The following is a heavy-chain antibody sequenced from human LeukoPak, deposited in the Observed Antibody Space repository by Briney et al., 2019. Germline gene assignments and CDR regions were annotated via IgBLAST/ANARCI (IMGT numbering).Heavy chain of an antibody. J-gene: IGHJ4*02. CDR1: GCQFSSFA. CDR2: IRTVGDDP. D-gene: IGHD6-6*01. Sequence: PGGSLLLSCVASGCQFSSFAMSWVRRAPGRGLQWVSAIRTVGDDPSYADSVRGRFTISRDNSKNTLYLQMDSLRVEDTAVYYCAKGYSSSPAVIPDYWGQGTLVTVSS. CDR3: AKGYSSSPAVIPDY. V-gene: IGHV3-23*01.